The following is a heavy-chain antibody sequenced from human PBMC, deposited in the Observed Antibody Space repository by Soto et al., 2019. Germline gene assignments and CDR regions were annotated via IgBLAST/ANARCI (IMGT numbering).Heavy chain of an antibody. D-gene: IGHD3-9*01. V-gene: IGHV3-48*02. J-gene: IGHJ4*02. CDR1: GFTFSSYS. Sequence: EVQLVESGGGLVQPGGSLRLSCAASGFTFSSYSMNWVRQAPGKGLEWVSYISSSSSTIYYADSVKGRFTISRDNAKNSLYLQMNSLRDEDTAVYYCTNTVAILTGYSTFDYWGQGTLVTVSS. CDR2: ISSSSSTI. CDR3: TNTVAILTGYSTFDY.